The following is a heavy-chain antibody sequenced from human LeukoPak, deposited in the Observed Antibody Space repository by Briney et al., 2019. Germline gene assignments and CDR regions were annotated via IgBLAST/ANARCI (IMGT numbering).Heavy chain of an antibody. V-gene: IGHV3-7*01. D-gene: IGHD6-19*01. CDR1: GFTFSNYW. CDR3: ARVGLVAVAGTGYFDY. CDR2: IKQDGSEK. J-gene: IGHJ4*02. Sequence: GGSLRLSCAASGFTFSNYWMSWVRQAPGKGLEWVANIKQDGSEKYYVDSVKGRFTISRDNAKNSLYLQMNSLRAEDTAVYYCARVGLVAVAGTGYFDYWGQGTLVTVSS.